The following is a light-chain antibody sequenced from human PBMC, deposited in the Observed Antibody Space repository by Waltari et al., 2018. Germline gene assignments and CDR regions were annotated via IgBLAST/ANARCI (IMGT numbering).Light chain of an antibody. CDR3: TSYTTRTTWV. V-gene: IGLV2-14*01. CDR2: EVT. J-gene: IGLJ3*02. Sequence: QSALTQPASVSGSPGQSITISCTGTSSDVGAYKFVSWYQQHAGEAPKLLIYEVTNRPSGVSNRFSGSKAGNTASLTISGLQAEDEADYHCTSYTTRTTWVFGGGTKLTVL. CDR1: SSDVGAYKF.